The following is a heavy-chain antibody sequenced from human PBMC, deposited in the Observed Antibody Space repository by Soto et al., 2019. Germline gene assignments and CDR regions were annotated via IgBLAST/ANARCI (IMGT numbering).Heavy chain of an antibody. Sequence: GASVKVSCKASGYTFTSYAMHWVRQAPGQRLEWMGWINAGNGNTKYSQKFQGRVTITRDTSASTAYMELSSLRSEDTAVYYCARVLGATGHFDYWGQGTLVTVSS. D-gene: IGHD1-26*01. CDR2: INAGNGNT. CDR1: GYTFTSYA. J-gene: IGHJ4*02. V-gene: IGHV1-3*01. CDR3: ARVLGATGHFDY.